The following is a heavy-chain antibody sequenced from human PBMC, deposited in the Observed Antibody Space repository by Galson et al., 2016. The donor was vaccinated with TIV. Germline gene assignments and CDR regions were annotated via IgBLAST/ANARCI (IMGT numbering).Heavy chain of an antibody. Sequence: SLRLSCAASGFTFGTYTMNWVRLTPGKGLEWVASISGNSRYIYYTDSLMGRFTISRDNSKNLLSLHMNSLGVEDTAIYYCAREKAVGPALLDFWGQGVPVTVSP. CDR2: ISGNSRYI. CDR3: AREKAVGPALLDF. CDR1: GFTFGTYT. V-gene: IGHV3-21*06. D-gene: IGHD2-15*01. J-gene: IGHJ4*02.